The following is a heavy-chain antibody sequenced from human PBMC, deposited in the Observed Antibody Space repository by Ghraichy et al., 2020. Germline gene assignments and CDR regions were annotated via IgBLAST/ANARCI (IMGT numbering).Heavy chain of an antibody. D-gene: IGHD5-18*01. V-gene: IGHV3-7*04. J-gene: IGHJ4*02. Sequence: GGSLRLSCAASGFTFNNYYMTWVRQAPGKGLEWVANIKQDGSEKYYVDSVKGRFTISRDNAKDSVYLQMNSLRAEDTAVYYCGRGGYIYGSNPVDYWGQGTRVTVSS. CDR3: GRGGYIYGSNPVDY. CDR1: GFTFNNYY. CDR2: IKQDGSEK.